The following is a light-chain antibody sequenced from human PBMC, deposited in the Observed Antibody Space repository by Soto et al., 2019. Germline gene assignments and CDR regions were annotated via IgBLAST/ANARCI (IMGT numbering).Light chain of an antibody. CDR1: QSVPKNY. J-gene: IGKJ1*01. CDR2: DAS. CDR3: HQYASAPQT. V-gene: IGKV3-20*01. Sequence: EIVLTQSPGTLSLSPGDRANLSCRASQSVPKNYLAWYQQEPGQAPRLLIYDASSRPTGIPDRFSGSGSGTDFTLTISRLEPEDFAVYYCHQYASAPQTFGQGTKVEIQ.